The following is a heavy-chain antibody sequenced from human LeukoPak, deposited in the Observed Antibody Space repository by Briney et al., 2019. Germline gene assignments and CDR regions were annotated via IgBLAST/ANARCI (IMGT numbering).Heavy chain of an antibody. V-gene: IGHV3-64*02. CDR3: TRDGGSFCDFDY. J-gene: IGHJ4*02. D-gene: IGHD1-26*01. CDR1: GFSFRYFA. CDR2: INTDGRIT. Sequence: TGGSPRLSCVGSGFSFRYFAIHWVRQAPGKGLEYVSVINTDGRITYYADSVKGRFTISRDNSKNTVYLQMGSLRGDDMAVYYCTRDGGSFCDFDYWGQGALVTVSS.